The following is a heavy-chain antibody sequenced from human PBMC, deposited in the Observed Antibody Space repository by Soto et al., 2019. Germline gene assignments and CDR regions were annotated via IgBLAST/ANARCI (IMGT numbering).Heavy chain of an antibody. J-gene: IGHJ6*02. CDR2: IKQDGSEK. CDR1: GFTFSSYW. D-gene: IGHD3-3*01. Sequence: EVQLVESGGGLVQPGGSLRLSCAASGFTFSSYWMSWVRQAPGKGLEWVANIKQDGSEKYYVDSVKGRFTISRDNAKNSLYPQMNSLRAEDTAVYYCARDLPSAYYDFWSGYSYYYYYGMDVWGQGTTVTVSS. V-gene: IGHV3-7*01. CDR3: ARDLPSAYYDFWSGYSYYYYYGMDV.